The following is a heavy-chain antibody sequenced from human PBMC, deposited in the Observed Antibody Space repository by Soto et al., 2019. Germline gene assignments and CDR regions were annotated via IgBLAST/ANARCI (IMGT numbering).Heavy chain of an antibody. J-gene: IGHJ2*01. CDR2: ISSSGSTT. V-gene: IGHV3-11*01. CDR1: GFTFRDYY. Sequence: QVQLVESGGGLVKPGGSLRLSCAGSGFTFRDYYMGWIRQAPGKGLEWVSYISSSGSTTYYAASVKGRFTISRDNAKNSLYLQMTSLRAEDTAIYYCATERGWYFDLWGRGTLVTVSS. CDR3: ATERGWYFDL.